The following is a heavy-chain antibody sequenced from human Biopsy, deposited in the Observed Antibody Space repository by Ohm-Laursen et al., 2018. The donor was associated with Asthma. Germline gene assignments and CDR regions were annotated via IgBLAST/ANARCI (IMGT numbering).Heavy chain of an antibody. Sequence: SSVKVSCKVSGGTFSSYAISWVRQAPGQGLEWMGGIIPVFGTSNYAQKFQGRVTITADESTSTAYMELSSLRSEDTAVYYCARDPHNSYLASLRTKFNYYYYGMDVWGQGTTVTVSS. J-gene: IGHJ6*02. D-gene: IGHD1-7*01. CDR1: GGTFSSYA. V-gene: IGHV1-69*01. CDR3: ARDPHNSYLASLRTKFNYYYYGMDV. CDR2: IIPVFGTS.